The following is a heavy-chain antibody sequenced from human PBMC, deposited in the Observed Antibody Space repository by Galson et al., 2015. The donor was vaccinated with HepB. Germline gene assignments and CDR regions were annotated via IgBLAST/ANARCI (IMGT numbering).Heavy chain of an antibody. D-gene: IGHD3-10*01. CDR3: ARDRLWYYYGSGSYYYYYGMDV. CDR1: GYTFTGYY. J-gene: IGHJ6*02. V-gene: IGHV1-2*04. Sequence: SVKVSCKASGYTFTGYYMHWVRQAPGQGLEWMGWINPNSGGTNYAQKFQGWVTITRDTSISTAYMELSRLRSDDTAVYYCARDRLWYYYGSGSYYYYYGMDVWGQGTTVTVSS. CDR2: INPNSGGT.